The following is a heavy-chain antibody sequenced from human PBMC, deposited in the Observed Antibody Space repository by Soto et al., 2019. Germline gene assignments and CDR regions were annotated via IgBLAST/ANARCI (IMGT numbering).Heavy chain of an antibody. CDR1: GFTFSSYG. J-gene: IGHJ6*03. CDR2: ISYDGSNK. V-gene: IGHV3-30*18. Sequence: GGSLRLSCAASGFTFSSYGMHWVRQAPGKGLEWVAVISYDGSNKYYADSVKGRFTISRDNSKNTLYLQMNSLRAEDTAVYYCAKDAGIGNYYYMDVWRKGTTVTVSS. CDR3: AKDAGIGNYYYMDV.